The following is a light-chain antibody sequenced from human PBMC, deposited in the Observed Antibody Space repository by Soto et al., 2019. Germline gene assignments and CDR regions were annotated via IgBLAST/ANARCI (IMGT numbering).Light chain of an antibody. CDR1: QTIAYY. Sequence: DIQMTQSPSSLSASVGDRVTITCRASQTIAYYLNWYQQKPGKAPKLLIHATSSLQSGVPSRFSGSGSGTEFTLSITSLQPEDFATYYCQQSYSAVLTFGGGTKVEIK. J-gene: IGKJ4*01. CDR3: QQSYSAVLT. V-gene: IGKV1-39*01. CDR2: ATS.